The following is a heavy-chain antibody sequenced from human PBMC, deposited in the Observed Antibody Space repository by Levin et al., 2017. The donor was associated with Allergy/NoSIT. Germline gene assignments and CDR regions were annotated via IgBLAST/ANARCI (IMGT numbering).Heavy chain of an antibody. V-gene: IGHV4-59*08. Sequence: ESLKISCTVSGGSISSYYWSWIRQPPGKGLEWIGYIYYSGSTNYNPSLKSRVTISVDTSKNQFSLKLSSVTAADTAVYYCARRPVVTSHWYFDLWGRGTLVTVSS. D-gene: IGHD4-23*01. J-gene: IGHJ2*01. CDR3: ARRPVVTSHWYFDL. CDR1: GGSISSYY. CDR2: IYYSGST.